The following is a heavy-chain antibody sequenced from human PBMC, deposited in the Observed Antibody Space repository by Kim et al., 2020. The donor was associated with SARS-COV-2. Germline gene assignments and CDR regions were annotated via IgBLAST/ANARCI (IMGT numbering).Heavy chain of an antibody. D-gene: IGHD3-16*01. Sequence: RYSPSLKRRLTITKDTSKNQVVLTMTDMDPLDTATYYCAHRGGLLAAYFQHWGQGTLVTVSS. V-gene: IGHV2-5*01. J-gene: IGHJ1*01. CDR3: AHRGGLLAAYFQH.